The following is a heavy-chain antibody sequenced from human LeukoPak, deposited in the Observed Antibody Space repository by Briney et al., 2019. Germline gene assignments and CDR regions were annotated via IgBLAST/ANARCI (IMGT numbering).Heavy chain of an antibody. J-gene: IGHJ6*02. Sequence: ASVKVSCKASGYTFTSYGISWVRQAPGQGLEWMGWISAYNGNTNYAQKLQGRVTMTTDTSTSTAYMELRSLRSDDTAVYYCARGCSSTSCKTFYYYHYGMDVWGQGTTVTVSS. D-gene: IGHD2-2*01. CDR1: GYTFTSYG. CDR3: ARGCSSTSCKTFYYYHYGMDV. CDR2: ISAYNGNT. V-gene: IGHV1-18*01.